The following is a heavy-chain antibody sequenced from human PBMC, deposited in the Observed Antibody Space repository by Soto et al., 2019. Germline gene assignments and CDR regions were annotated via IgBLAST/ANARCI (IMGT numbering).Heavy chain of an antibody. CDR2: TSYDGSDK. J-gene: IGHJ4*02. CDR1: GFSFSSYT. Sequence: GGSLRLSCAASGFSFSSYTMHWVRQAPGKGLEWLGVTSYDGSDKYYAASVKGRLTISRDNSKNTLYLQMNSLRAEDTAVYYCARDRQWLVAFDYWGQGTLVTVSS. CDR3: ARDRQWLVAFDY. D-gene: IGHD6-19*01. V-gene: IGHV3-30-3*01.